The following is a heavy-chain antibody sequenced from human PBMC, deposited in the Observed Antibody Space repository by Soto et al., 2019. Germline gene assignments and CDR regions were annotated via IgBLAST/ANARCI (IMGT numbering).Heavy chain of an antibody. CDR2: ISSSSSYI. CDR3: ARDLGTTLDYIAVAVVN. CDR1: GFTFSSYS. J-gene: IGHJ4*02. V-gene: IGHV3-21*01. D-gene: IGHD6-19*01. Sequence: GESLKISCAASGFTFSSYSMNWVRQAPGKGLEWVSSISSSSSYIYYADSVKGRFTISRDNAKNSLYLQMNSLRAEDTAVYYCARDLGTTLDYIAVAVVNWGQGTLVTVSS.